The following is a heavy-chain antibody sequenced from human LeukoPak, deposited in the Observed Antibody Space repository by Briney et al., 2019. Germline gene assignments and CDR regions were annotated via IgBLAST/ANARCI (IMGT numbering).Heavy chain of an antibody. CDR2: IYYSGST. V-gene: IGHV4-59*08. CDR3: ARHFWYSSGNWFDP. CDR1: GGSISSYY. Sequence: RPSETLSLTCTVSGGSISSYYWSWIRQPPGKGLEWIGYIYYSGSTNYNPSLKSRVTISVDTSKNQFSLKLSSVTAADTAVYYCARHFWYSSGNWFDPWGQGTLVTVSS. J-gene: IGHJ5*02. D-gene: IGHD6-19*01.